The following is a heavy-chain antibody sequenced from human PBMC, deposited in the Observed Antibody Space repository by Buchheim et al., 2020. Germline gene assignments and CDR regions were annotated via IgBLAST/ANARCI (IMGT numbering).Heavy chain of an antibody. CDR3: ASLVSGTTTWGDYDY. CDR2: ISSSSSYI. CDR1: GFTFSSHS. Sequence: EVQLVESGGGLVKPGGSLRLSCAASGFTFSSHSMNWVRQAPGKGMEWVSSISSSSSYIYYADSVKGRFTISRDHAKNSMYLQMNSRRAEDTAVYYCASLVSGTTTWGDYDYWGQGTL. V-gene: IGHV3-21*01. D-gene: IGHD4-17*01. J-gene: IGHJ4*02.